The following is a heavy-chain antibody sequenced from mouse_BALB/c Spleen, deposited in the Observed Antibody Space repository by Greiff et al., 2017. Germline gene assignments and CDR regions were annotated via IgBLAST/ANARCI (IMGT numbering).Heavy chain of an antibody. Sequence: EVKLVESGGGLVQPGGSLKLSCAASGFDFSRYWMSWVRQAPGKGLEWIGEINPDSSTINYTPSLKDKFIISRDNAKNTLYLQMSKVRSEDTALYYCARPYYGSSYYFDYWGQGTTLTVSS. J-gene: IGHJ2*01. V-gene: IGHV4-1*02. CDR2: INPDSSTI. CDR1: GFDFSRYW. D-gene: IGHD1-1*01. CDR3: ARPYYGSSYYFDY.